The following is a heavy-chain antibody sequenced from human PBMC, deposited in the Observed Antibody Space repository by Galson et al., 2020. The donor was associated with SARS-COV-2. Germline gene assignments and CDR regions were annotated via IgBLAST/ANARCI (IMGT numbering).Heavy chain of an antibody. V-gene: IGHV3-30*18. CDR3: AKAVSRWDLLYPFDM. CDR2: ISDDGTNK. D-gene: IGHD1-26*01. J-gene: IGHJ3*02. CDR1: GFTVYTHG. Sequence: PGGSLRLSCAASGFTVYTHGMHWVRQAPGQGLEWVAVISDDGTNKYYADSVKGRFTISRDNSKNTLYLQMNSLRAEDTAVYYCAKAVSRWDLLYPFDMWGQGTLVTVSS.